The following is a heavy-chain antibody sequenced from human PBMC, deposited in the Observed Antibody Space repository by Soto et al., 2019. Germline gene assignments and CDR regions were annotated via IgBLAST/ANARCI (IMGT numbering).Heavy chain of an antibody. Sequence: SDTLSLTCAVYGGSFSGYYWSWIRQPPGKGLEWIGEINHSGSTNYNPSLKSRVTISVDTSKNQFSLKLSSVTAADTAVYYCARRPRVEYYDFWSGYYNWGQGTLVTVSS. CDR2: INHSGST. D-gene: IGHD3-3*01. V-gene: IGHV4-34*01. CDR1: GGSFSGYY. CDR3: ARRPRVEYYDFWSGYYN. J-gene: IGHJ4*02.